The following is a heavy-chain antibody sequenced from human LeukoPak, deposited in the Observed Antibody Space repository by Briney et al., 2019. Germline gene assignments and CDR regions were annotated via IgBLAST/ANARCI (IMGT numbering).Heavy chain of an antibody. CDR2: MSSSGTI. Sequence: GGSLRLSCAASGFTFSDYSMNWVRQAPGKGLEWVSYMSSSGTIYYADSVKGRFTISRDKAKNSLYLQMNSLRAEDTAVYYCARDSAIIVAPTFDDWGQGTLVTVSS. D-gene: IGHD5-12*01. CDR1: GFTFSDYS. CDR3: ARDSAIIVAPTFDD. J-gene: IGHJ4*02. V-gene: IGHV3-69-1*01.